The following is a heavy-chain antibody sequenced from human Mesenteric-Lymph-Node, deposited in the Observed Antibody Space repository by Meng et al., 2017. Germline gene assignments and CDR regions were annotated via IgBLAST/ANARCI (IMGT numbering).Heavy chain of an antibody. CDR1: GYSFTSYW. Sequence: GESLKISCKGSGYSFTSYWIGCVRQMPGKSLEWMGIIYPGDSDTRYSPSFQGQVTISADKSISTAYLQWSSLKASDTAMYYCARLRGYDNDAFDIWGQGTMVTVSS. V-gene: IGHV5-51*01. CDR2: IYPGDSDT. J-gene: IGHJ3*02. D-gene: IGHD5-12*01. CDR3: ARLRGYDNDAFDI.